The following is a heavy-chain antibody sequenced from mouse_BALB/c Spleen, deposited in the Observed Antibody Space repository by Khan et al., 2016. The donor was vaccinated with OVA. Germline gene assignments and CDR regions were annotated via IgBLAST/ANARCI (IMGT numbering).Heavy chain of an antibody. CDR2: IWGGGTT. V-gene: IGHV2-6-5*01. Sequence: VQLQESGPGLVAPSQNLSITCTVSGFSLTDYGVSWIRQPPGKGLEWLGVIWGGGTTYYNSALKSRLIISKDNSKRQVFLKMNSLQTDDTAMYYCAKGVWSYYFALDYWGQGTSVTVSS. CDR3: AKGVWSYYFALDY. J-gene: IGHJ4*01. CDR1: GFSLTDYG. D-gene: IGHD2-10*02.